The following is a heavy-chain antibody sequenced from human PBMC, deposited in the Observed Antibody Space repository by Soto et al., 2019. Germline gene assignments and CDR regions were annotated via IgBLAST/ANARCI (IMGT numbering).Heavy chain of an antibody. D-gene: IGHD1-1*01. CDR1: GGSISSGGYY. CDR2: IYDSGST. CDR3: ARGGTLSYFHQ. J-gene: IGHJ1*01. V-gene: IGHV4-31*03. Sequence: QVQLQESGPGLVKPSQTLSLTCTVSGGSISSGGYYWSWIRQHPGKGLEWIGSIYDSGSTYYNPSLKSRVTLSVDASKNPLSPKLASVTAADTAMYYCARGGTLSYFHQWGQGTLVTVSS.